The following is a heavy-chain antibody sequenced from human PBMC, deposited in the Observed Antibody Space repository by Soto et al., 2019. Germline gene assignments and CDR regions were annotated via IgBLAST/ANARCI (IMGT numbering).Heavy chain of an antibody. D-gene: IGHD2-2*01. CDR3: ARGGYCDATTCYRLNAFDV. CDR1: GFTFSNYE. J-gene: IGHJ3*01. Sequence: GGSLRLSCAVSGFTFSNYEMNWVRQAPEKGLEWVSFISPDGSTIYADSVKGRFTISRDNAKNSLYLQMNSLRAEDTAVYYCARGGYCDATTCYRLNAFDVWGRGTVVT. V-gene: IGHV3-48*03. CDR2: ISPDGST.